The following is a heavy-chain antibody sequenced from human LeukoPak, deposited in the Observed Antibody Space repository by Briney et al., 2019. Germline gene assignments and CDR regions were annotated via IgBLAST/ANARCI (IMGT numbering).Heavy chain of an antibody. V-gene: IGHV4-34*01. D-gene: IGHD2-8*01. J-gene: IGHJ4*02. CDR2: INHSGST. CDR1: GGSFSGYY. CDR3: ARAGCTNGVCYFIYYFDY. Sequence: SETLSLTCAVYGGSFSGYYWSWIRQPPGKGLEWIGEINHSGSTNYNPSLKSRVTISVDTSKNQFSLKLSSVTAADTAVYYCARAGCTNGVCYFIYYFDYWGQGTLVTVSS.